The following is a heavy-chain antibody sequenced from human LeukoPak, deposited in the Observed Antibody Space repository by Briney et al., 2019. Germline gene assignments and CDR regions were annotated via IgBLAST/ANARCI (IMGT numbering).Heavy chain of an antibody. D-gene: IGHD4-17*01. CDR1: GFSFSSYG. Sequence: PGGSLRLSCSASGFSFSSYGMHWVRQAPGKGLEWVAVIWHDGSHQYYADSEEGRFTISRDNSRNTVYLQMDRLRVEDTAVYYCARDATEYGDSHFDWWGQGTLVTVSS. V-gene: IGHV3-33*01. CDR3: ARDATEYGDSHFDW. CDR2: IWHDGSHQ. J-gene: IGHJ4*02.